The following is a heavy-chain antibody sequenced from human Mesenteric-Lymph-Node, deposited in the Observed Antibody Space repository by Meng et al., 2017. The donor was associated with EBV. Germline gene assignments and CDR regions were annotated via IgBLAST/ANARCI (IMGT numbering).Heavy chain of an antibody. CDR2: INHSGST. V-gene: IGHV4-34*01. Sequence: QVQLKQWGAGLLKPSESLALDFACDGGSVSAYYWTWIRPPPGKGLEWIGEINHSGSTIYNPSLKSRVTMSVDTSKSQFSLKLSSVTAADTAVYFCARQRSDSRLFDYWGQGTLVTVSS. CDR3: ARQRSDSRLFDY. CDR1: GGSVSAYY. D-gene: IGHD4-11*01. J-gene: IGHJ4*01.